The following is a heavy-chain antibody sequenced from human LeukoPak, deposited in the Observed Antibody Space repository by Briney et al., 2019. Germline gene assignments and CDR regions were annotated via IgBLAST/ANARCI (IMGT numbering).Heavy chain of an antibody. CDR3: AREHTPYGSGCTAAY. D-gene: IGHD6-19*01. Sequence: GGSLRLSCAASGFTFSSYGMNWVRQAPGTGLEWVSYVSPSSSSIYYADSVKGRFTISRDNAKNSLHLQMNSLRAEDTAVYYCAREHTPYGSGCTAAYWGQGTLVTVSS. CDR2: VSPSSSSI. CDR1: GFTFSSYG. V-gene: IGHV3-48*01. J-gene: IGHJ4*02.